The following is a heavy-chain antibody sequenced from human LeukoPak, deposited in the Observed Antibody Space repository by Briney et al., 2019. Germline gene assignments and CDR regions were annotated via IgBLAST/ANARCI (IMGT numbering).Heavy chain of an antibody. CDR1: GFTFSSYE. D-gene: IGHD6-13*01. CDR2: ISSSGSTI. CDR3: AKDRVATERYYMDV. J-gene: IGHJ6*03. V-gene: IGHV3-48*03. Sequence: GGSLRLSCAASGFTFSSYEMNWVRQAPGKGLEWVSYISSSGSTIYYADSVKGRFTISRDNAKNSLYLQMNSLRAEDTAVYYCAKDRVATERYYMDVWGKGTTVTISS.